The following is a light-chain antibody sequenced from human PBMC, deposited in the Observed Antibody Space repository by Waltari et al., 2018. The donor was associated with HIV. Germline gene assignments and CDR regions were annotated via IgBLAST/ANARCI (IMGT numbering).Light chain of an antibody. Sequence: QSALTQPASVSGSPGQSITISCTGTNRDFGTYTYVSWYQPHPGTAPKPIIYEVTNRPSGVSTRFSGSKSGNTASLIISGLQAEDEADYFCSSYASTRSLIFGGGTELTVL. CDR3: SSYASTRSLI. J-gene: IGLJ2*01. CDR1: NRDFGTYTY. V-gene: IGLV2-14*03. CDR2: EVT.